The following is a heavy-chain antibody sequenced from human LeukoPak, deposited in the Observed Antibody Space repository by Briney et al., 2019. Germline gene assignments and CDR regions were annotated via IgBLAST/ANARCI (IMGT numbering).Heavy chain of an antibody. D-gene: IGHD3-3*01. Sequence: PSQTLSLTWTVSGGSISSGSYYWSWIRQPAGTGLEWIGRIYTSGSTNYNPSLKSRVTISVDTSKNQFSLKLSSVTAADTAVYYCARGYDFWSGTFDYWGQGTLVTVSS. J-gene: IGHJ4*02. CDR2: IYTSGST. CDR1: GGSISSGSYY. V-gene: IGHV4-61*02. CDR3: ARGYDFWSGTFDY.